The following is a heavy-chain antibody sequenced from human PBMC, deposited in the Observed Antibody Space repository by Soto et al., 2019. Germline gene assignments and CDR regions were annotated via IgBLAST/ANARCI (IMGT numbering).Heavy chain of an antibody. V-gene: IGHV3-23*01. CDR1: GITFSSCV. D-gene: IGHD3-3*01. CDR2: VSGSGVTS. Sequence: GGSLRLSCVASGITFSSCVMSWVRQAPGKGLEWVSAVSGSGVTSKYADSVKGRFTISRDNSKNTLYLQMNSLRAEDTAVYYCARQYYDFWSGYYNWGQGTRVTVSS. J-gene: IGHJ4*02. CDR3: ARQYYDFWSGYYN.